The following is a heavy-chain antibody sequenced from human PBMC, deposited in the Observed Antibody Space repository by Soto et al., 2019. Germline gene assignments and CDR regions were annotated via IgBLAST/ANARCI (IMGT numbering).Heavy chain of an antibody. Sequence: EVELLESGGGIVQPGGSLRVSCVASGFTFRNFVMSWVRQAPGKGLEWVAAIRGTGGETFYAASVKGRFTSSRDNSKNTLDQPMNSLRGGDTAGDFCAQDRGWGVVSPSHDYWGQGTQVTVSS. CDR1: GFTFRNFV. CDR2: IRGTGGET. D-gene: IGHD2-21*01. J-gene: IGHJ4*02. CDR3: AQDRGWGVVSPSHDY. V-gene: IGHV3-23*01.